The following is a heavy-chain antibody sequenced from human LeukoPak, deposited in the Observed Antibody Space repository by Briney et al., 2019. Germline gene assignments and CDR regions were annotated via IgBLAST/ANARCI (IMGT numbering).Heavy chain of an antibody. Sequence: ASVNVSSETSLYTLTTVGVSPVGRAPGQGLEWMGWISAYNGNTNYEQKLQGRVTMTTDTSTSTAYTELRSLRSDDTAVYYCAGDNALDCSRCTSCYIDSYYYGMDFWGQGTTVTVSS. J-gene: IGHJ6*02. CDR2: ISAYNGNT. CDR3: AGDNALDCSRCTSCYIDSYYYGMDF. V-gene: IGHV1-18*01. D-gene: IGHD2-2*01. CDR1: LYTLTTVG.